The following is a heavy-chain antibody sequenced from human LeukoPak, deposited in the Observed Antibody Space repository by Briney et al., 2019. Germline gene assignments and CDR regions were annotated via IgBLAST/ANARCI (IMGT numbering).Heavy chain of an antibody. Sequence: GGSLRLSCAASGFTFSSYGMSWVRQAPGKELEWVSAINTSGGSTYYADSVKGRFTISRDNAKNSLYLQMNSLRAEDTAVYYCARDREGDYVSGYFDYWGQGTLVTVSS. J-gene: IGHJ4*02. CDR1: GFTFSSYG. D-gene: IGHD4-17*01. CDR3: ARDREGDYVSGYFDY. CDR2: INTSGGST. V-gene: IGHV3-23*01.